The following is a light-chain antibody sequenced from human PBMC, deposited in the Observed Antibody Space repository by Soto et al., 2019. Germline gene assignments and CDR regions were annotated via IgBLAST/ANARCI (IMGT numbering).Light chain of an antibody. CDR2: EVS. J-gene: IGLJ1*01. CDR3: SSYTDVVTLEV. V-gene: IGLV2-14*01. Sequence: QSALTQPASVSGSLGQSITISCTRTSTDFGGQNYVSWYQQHPGRAPKLILYEVSNRPSGVSNRFSGSKSGNTASLTISGLQAEDVADYYCSSYTDVVTLEVFGPGTKVTVL. CDR1: STDFGGQNY.